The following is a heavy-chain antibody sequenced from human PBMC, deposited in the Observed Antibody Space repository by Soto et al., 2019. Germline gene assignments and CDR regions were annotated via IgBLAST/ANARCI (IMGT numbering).Heavy chain of an antibody. D-gene: IGHD2-8*01. CDR3: ARESFPGYCTNGVCQVADFDI. Sequence: PVVSLRLSCAGSGFTFSSYGMHWVRQAPGKGLEWVAVIWNDGSNKYNAVSVKGRFTIDRDNAKDTLYLQMNSVRAEATAVYYCARESFPGYCTNGVCQVADFDIWGQGTMVTVSS. V-gene: IGHV3-33*01. CDR1: GFTFSSYG. J-gene: IGHJ3*02. CDR2: IWNDGSNK.